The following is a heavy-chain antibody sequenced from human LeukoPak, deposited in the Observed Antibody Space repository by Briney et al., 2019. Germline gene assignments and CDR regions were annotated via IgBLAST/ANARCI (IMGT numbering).Heavy chain of an antibody. D-gene: IGHD3-10*01. CDR1: GFTVSSNY. CDR3: ARGKYYYGSGSYLYYYYMDV. V-gene: IGHV3-66*01. Sequence: GGSLRLSCAASGFTVSSNYMSWVRQAPGKGLEWVSVIYSGGSTYYADSVKGRFTISRDNSKNTLYLQMNSLRAEDTAVYYCARGKYYYGSGSYLYYYYMDVWGKGTTVTISS. J-gene: IGHJ6*03. CDR2: IYSGGST.